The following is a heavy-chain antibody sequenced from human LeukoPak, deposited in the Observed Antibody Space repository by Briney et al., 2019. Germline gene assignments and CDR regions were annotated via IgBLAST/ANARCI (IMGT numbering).Heavy chain of an antibody. V-gene: IGHV4-59*01. D-gene: IGHD3-10*01. CDR2: IYYSGST. J-gene: IGHJ4*02. CDR1: GGSISTYY. Sequence: SETLSLTCTVSGGSISTYYWSWIRQPLGKGLEWIGYIYYSGSTNYNPSLKSRVTISVDTSKNQFSLKLSSVTAADTAVYYCASRISRGYFDYWGQGTLVTVSS. CDR3: ASRISRGYFDY.